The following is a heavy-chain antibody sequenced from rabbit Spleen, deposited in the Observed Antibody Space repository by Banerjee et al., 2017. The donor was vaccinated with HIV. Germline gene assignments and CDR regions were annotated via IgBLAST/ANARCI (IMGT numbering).Heavy chain of an antibody. Sequence: QQQLEESGGGLVQPEGSLTLTCTASGVSFSSNYYMCWVRQAPGKGLEWIACIDTGSSGFTYFANWAKGRFTISQTSSTTVTLQVTSLTAADTATYFCTRDDGSGHYIDGYFNLWGPGTLVTVS. CDR3: TRDDGSGHYIDGYFNL. D-gene: IGHD1-1*01. CDR1: GVSFSSNYY. V-gene: IGHV1S45*01. CDR2: IDTGSSGFT. J-gene: IGHJ4*01.